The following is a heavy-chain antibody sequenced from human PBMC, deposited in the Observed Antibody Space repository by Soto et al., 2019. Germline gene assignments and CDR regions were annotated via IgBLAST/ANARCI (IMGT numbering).Heavy chain of an antibody. Sequence: QVHLQESGPGLVKPSETLSLSCSVSGGSISKFYWSWIRKTAGKGLEWLGRVYATATTDYNPSLRSRVAMSVDMSRKPFSLRLTAVTAADTGMYYCVRDGSITLRDWCDPWGQGKLVTVSS. J-gene: IGHJ5*02. D-gene: IGHD3-10*01. CDR2: VYATATT. V-gene: IGHV4-4*07. CDR3: VRDGSITLRDWCDP. CDR1: GGSISKFY.